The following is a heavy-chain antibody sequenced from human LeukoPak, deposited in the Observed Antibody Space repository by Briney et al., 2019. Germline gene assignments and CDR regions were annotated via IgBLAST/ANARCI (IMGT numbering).Heavy chain of an antibody. J-gene: IGHJ4*02. Sequence: SEALSLTCTVSGGSISSGGYYWSWIRQHPGKGLEWIGYIYYSGSTYYNPSLKSRVTISVDTSKNQFSLKLSSVTAADTAVYYCARGQLWLSAMFDYWGQGTLVTVSS. CDR3: ARGQLWLSAMFDY. CDR2: IYYSGST. CDR1: GGSISSGGYY. V-gene: IGHV4-31*03. D-gene: IGHD5-18*01.